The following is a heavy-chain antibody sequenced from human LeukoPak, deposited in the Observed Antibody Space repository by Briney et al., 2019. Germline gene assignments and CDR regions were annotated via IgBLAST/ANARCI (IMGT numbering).Heavy chain of an antibody. CDR1: GFTFSSYS. Sequence: GGSLRLSCAASGFTFSSYSMNWVRQAPGKGLEWVSYISSSSSTIYYADSVKGRFTISRDNAKNSLYLQMNSLRAEDTAVYYCARSITIFGVVIIDYYYGMDVWGQGTTVTVSS. V-gene: IGHV3-48*04. D-gene: IGHD3-3*01. CDR3: ARSITIFGVVIIDYYYGMDV. CDR2: ISSSSSTI. J-gene: IGHJ6*02.